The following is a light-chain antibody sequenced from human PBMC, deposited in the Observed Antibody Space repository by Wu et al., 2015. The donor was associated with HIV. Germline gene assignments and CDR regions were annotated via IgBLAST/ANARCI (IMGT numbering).Light chain of an antibody. Sequence: DIQMTQSPASVPASVGDRVTITCRASQDIGNDLAWYQQKVGEAPKLLIYSASRLESGVPSRFVGSGSGTDFTLTIHRLQPEDFATYSCQQLYTYPRTFGQGTKVEIK. V-gene: IGKV1-NL1*01. CDR3: QQLYTYPRT. CDR1: QDIGND. CDR2: SAS. J-gene: IGKJ1*01.